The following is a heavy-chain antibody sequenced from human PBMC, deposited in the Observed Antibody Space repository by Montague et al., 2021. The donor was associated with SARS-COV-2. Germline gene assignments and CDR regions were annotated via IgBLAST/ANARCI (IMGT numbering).Heavy chain of an antibody. J-gene: IGHJ5*02. CDR3: ARHRNYGDHSLDNWFHP. CDR1: GGSISSGGYY. CDR2: IYNSGTT. V-gene: IGHV4-39*01. D-gene: IGHD4-17*01. Sequence: SETLSLTCTVSGGSISSGGYYWSWIRQHPGKGLDWIGTIYNSGTTYYXPSLKSRLTISIDTSKNQFSLKLTSVTAADTAVYYCARHRNYGDHSLDNWFHPWGQGTLVTVSS.